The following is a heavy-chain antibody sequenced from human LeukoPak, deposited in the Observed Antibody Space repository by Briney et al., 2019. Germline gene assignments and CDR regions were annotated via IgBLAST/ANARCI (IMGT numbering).Heavy chain of an antibody. CDR3: ARDDDSSGY. J-gene: IGHJ4*02. V-gene: IGHV3-48*01. D-gene: IGHD3-22*01. CDR1: GFTFSSYE. Sequence: GGSLRLSCAASGFTFSSYEMNWVRQAPGKGLEWVSYISSSSSTIYYADSVKGRFTISRDNAKNSLYLQMNSLRAEDTAVYYCARDDDSSGYWGQGTLVTVSS. CDR2: ISSSSSTI.